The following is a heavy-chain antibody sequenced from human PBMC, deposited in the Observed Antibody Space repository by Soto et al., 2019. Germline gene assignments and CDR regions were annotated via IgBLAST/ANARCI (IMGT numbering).Heavy chain of an antibody. V-gene: IGHV3-23*01. CDR1: GFTYSSYA. D-gene: IGHD5-18*01. CDR3: AKSPRDHSYGYAVGGGFDY. CDR2: ISYSGDST. J-gene: IGHJ4*02. Sequence: EVQLLESGGGLVQPGGSLRLSCAASGFTYSSYAMSWVRQAPGKGLEWVSGISYSGDSTYYADSVKGRFTISRDNSKNTLYLQMNSMRAGDTAVYYCAKSPRDHSYGYAVGGGFDYWGQGTLVTVSS.